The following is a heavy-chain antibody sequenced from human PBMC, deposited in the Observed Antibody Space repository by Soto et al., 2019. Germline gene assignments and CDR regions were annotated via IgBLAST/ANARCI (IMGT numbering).Heavy chain of an antibody. D-gene: IGHD6-13*01. CDR3: ARDRVGVAAAGYDY. J-gene: IGHJ4*02. CDR1: GYTFSSYD. Sequence: ASVKVSCKASGYTFSSYDFSWVRQAPGQGLEWMGWISGYNGNTNYAQKLQGRVTMTIDTSTSTAYMELRSLRSDDTAVYHCARDRVGVAAAGYDYWGQGTLVTVSS. V-gene: IGHV1-18*01. CDR2: ISGYNGNT.